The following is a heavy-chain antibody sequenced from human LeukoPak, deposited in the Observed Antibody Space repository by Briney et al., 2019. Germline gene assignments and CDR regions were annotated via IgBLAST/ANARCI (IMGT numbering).Heavy chain of an antibody. Sequence: RGSLRLSCAASGVTFCSYWMSWVRQAPGKGLGWVANIKQDGSEKYYVDSVKGRFTISRDNAQNSLYLHMNSLKVEDTAEYYCARGWLEYSSSWYFDYWGQGTLVTVSS. CDR3: ARGWLEYSSSWYFDY. CDR1: GVTFCSYW. V-gene: IGHV3-7*01. D-gene: IGHD6-13*01. CDR2: IKQDGSEK. J-gene: IGHJ4*02.